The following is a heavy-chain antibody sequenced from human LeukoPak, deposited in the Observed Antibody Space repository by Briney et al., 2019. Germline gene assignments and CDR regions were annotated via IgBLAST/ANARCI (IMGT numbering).Heavy chain of an antibody. J-gene: IGHJ6*02. CDR3: ATGYLVTAGLMDV. Sequence: GASVTVSFKGSGYTLTELSRFWVRQAPGKGREWMGSFYPKDGKTFYVHKFQGRVTMTEDTSTDTAYMELSSLRSEDTAVYYCATGYLVTAGLMDVWGQGTTVTVSS. CDR2: FYPKDGKT. CDR1: GYTLTELS. D-gene: IGHD6-13*01. V-gene: IGHV1-24*01.